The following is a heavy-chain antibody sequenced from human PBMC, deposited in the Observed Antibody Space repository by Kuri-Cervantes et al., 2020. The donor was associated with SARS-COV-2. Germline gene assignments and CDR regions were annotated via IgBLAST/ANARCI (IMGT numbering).Heavy chain of an antibody. D-gene: IGHD1-14*01. Sequence: GGSLRLSCAASGFTFSSYGMHWVRQAPGKGLEWVAVIWYDGSNKYYADSVKGRFTISRDNSKNTLYLQMNSLRAEDTAVYYCARDPRYLARGGGFDYWGQGTLVTVSS. CDR1: GFTFSSYG. J-gene: IGHJ4*02. CDR3: ARDPRYLARGGGFDY. V-gene: IGHV3-33*08. CDR2: IWYDGSNK.